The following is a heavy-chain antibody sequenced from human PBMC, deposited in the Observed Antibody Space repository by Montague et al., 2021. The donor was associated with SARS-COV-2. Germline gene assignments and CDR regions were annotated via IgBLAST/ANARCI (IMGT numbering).Heavy chain of an antibody. CDR1: GFTFSNYW. V-gene: IGHV3-7*01. Sequence: SLRLSWAASGFTFSNYWMNWARQAPGKGLEWVASIKPDGSGQNYVDSVKGRFTISRDNAKKSLYPQMNSLRVDDTAVYYCARSLFSSGSFWGQGTLVTVSS. J-gene: IGHJ4*02. CDR2: IKPDGSGQ. D-gene: IGHD3-10*01. CDR3: ARSLFSSGSF.